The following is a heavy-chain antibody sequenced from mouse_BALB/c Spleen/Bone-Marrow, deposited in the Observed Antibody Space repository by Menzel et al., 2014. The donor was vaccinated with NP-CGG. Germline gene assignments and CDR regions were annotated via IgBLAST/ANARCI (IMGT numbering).Heavy chain of an antibody. D-gene: IGHD4-1*01. Sequence: QVQLQQSGAELVRPGASVKLSCKASGYTFTSYWINWVKQRPGQGLEWIGNIFPSETYTNYNQKFKDKATLTVDKSSSTAYMQLSSLTSEDSAVYYCTRDNWDYWGQGTTLTASS. CDR1: GYTFTSYW. V-gene: IGHV1-69*02. J-gene: IGHJ2*01. CDR2: IFPSETYT. CDR3: TRDNWDY.